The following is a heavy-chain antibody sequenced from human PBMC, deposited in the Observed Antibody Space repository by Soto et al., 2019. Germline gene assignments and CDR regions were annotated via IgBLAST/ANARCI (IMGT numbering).Heavy chain of an antibody. CDR2: IYPGGSDT. D-gene: IGHD1-26*01. CDR1: GYSFTSYW. J-gene: IGHJ3*02. V-gene: IGHV5-51*01. Sequence: PGEALKISCKGSGYSFTSYWIGWGRQMPGKGLEGMGIIYPGGSDTRYSPSFQGQVTISADKSISTAYLQWSSLKASDTAMYYCARHGGRWVEDAFDIWGQGTMVTVSS. CDR3: ARHGGRWVEDAFDI.